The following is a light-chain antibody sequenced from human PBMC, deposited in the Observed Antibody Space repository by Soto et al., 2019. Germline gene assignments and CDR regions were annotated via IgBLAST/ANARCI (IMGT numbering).Light chain of an antibody. CDR3: SSYTGSGTLVE. V-gene: IGLV2-14*01. J-gene: IGLJ2*01. Sequence: QSALTQPASVSGSPGQSITITCTGTSSDVGGYDYVSWYQQHPGKAPKLMIFDVSVRPSGLADRFSGSKSGNTASLTISELQAEDEANYYCSSYTGSGTLVEFGGVTKVTVL. CDR1: SSDVGGYDY. CDR2: DVS.